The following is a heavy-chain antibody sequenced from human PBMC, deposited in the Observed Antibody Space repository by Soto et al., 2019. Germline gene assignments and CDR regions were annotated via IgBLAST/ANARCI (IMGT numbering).Heavy chain of an antibody. Sequence: PGESLKISCKGSGYSFTSYWIGWVRQMPGKGLEWMGIIYPGDSDTRYSPSFQGQVTISADKSISTAYLQWSSLKASDTAMYYCARRLASGGWFDAFNIWGQGTMVTVSS. V-gene: IGHV5-51*01. CDR2: IYPGDSDT. CDR1: GYSFTSYW. D-gene: IGHD6-19*01. CDR3: ARRLASGGWFDAFNI. J-gene: IGHJ3*02.